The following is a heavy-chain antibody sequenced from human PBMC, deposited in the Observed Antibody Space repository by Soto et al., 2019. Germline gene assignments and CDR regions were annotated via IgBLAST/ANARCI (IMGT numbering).Heavy chain of an antibody. D-gene: IGHD3-16*01. CDR1: GYTFINYD. Sequence: QVQMVQSGAEVKKPGASVKVSCKASGYTFINYDIHWVRQATGQGLEWMGWMNPDSGNTGQSKQFQGRVTMTRDTSISTAYMELSSLRSEDTPVYYCARGRFRRTWFDPWGQGTLVTVFS. CDR2: MNPDSGNT. V-gene: IGHV1-8*01. CDR3: ARGRFRRTWFDP. J-gene: IGHJ5*02.